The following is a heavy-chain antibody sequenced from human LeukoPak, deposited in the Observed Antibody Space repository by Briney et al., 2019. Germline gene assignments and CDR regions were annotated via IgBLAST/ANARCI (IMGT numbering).Heavy chain of an antibody. CDR2: ISSNGGST. Sequence: PGGSLRLSCAASGFTFSSYWMSWVRQAPGKGLEYVSAISSNGGSTYYANSVKGRFTISRDNSKNTLYLQMGSLRAEDMAVYYCAREFHRHYYMDVWGKGTTVTVSS. J-gene: IGHJ6*03. CDR3: AREFHRHYYMDV. V-gene: IGHV3-64*01. CDR1: GFTFSSYW.